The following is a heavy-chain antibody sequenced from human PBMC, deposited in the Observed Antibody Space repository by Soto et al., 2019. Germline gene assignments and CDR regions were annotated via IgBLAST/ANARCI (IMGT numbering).Heavy chain of an antibody. CDR1: GGSISSGGYY. CDR2: IYYSGST. V-gene: IGHV4-31*03. J-gene: IGHJ4*02. Sequence: TCTVSGGSISSGGYYWSWIRQHPGKGLEWIGYIYYSGSTYYNPSLKSRVTISVDTSKNQFSLKLSSVTAADTAVYYCARKATVTTCFDYWGQGTLVTVSS. CDR3: ARKATVTTCFDY. D-gene: IGHD4-17*01.